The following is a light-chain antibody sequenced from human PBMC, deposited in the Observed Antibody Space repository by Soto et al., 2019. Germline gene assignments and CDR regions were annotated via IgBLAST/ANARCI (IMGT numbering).Light chain of an antibody. Sequence: SYELTQPPSVSVPPGQPARITCGGNNIGRKSVHWYQQRPGQAPVLVVYVDSDRPSGIPERFSGSNSGSTATLTISWVEVGEEADYYCQVWDSASDQRVFGGGTKLTVL. V-gene: IGLV3-21*02. CDR3: QVWDSASDQRV. J-gene: IGLJ3*02. CDR1: NIGRKS. CDR2: VDS.